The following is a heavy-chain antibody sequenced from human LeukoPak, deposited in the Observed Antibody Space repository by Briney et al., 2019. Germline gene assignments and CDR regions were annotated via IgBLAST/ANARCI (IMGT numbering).Heavy chain of an antibody. CDR3: ARSHRVIAVAGGGYYFYY. J-gene: IGHJ4*02. Sequence: ASVKVSCKASGYTFTSYDINWVRQATGQGLEWMGWMNPNSGNTGYAQKFQDRVTMTRNTSISTAYMELSSLRSEDTAVYYCARSHRVIAVAGGGYYFYYWGQGTLVTVSS. CDR1: GYTFTSYD. D-gene: IGHD6-19*01. V-gene: IGHV1-8*01. CDR2: MNPNSGNT.